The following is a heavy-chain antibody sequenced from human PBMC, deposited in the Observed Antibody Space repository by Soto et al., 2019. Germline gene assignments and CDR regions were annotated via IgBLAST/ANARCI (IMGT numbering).Heavy chain of an antibody. Sequence: GGSLSLSCAASGFPFSSYAMSWVRPAPGKGLEWVSAISGSGGSTYYADSVKGRFTISRDNSKNTLYLQMNSLRAEDTAVYYCAKEQKRITMIVVVMKRGPFDDWGQGTLVAFSS. J-gene: IGHJ4*02. CDR2: ISGSGGST. CDR1: GFPFSSYA. D-gene: IGHD3-22*01. V-gene: IGHV3-23*01. CDR3: AKEQKRITMIVVVMKRGPFDD.